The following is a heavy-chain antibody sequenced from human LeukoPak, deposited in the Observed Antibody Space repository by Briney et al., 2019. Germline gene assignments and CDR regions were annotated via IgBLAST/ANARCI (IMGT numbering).Heavy chain of an antibody. CDR1: GGSISSGGYY. J-gene: IGHJ4*02. CDR3: ARDLSGANDY. Sequence: SETLSLTCTVSGGSISSGGYYWSWIRQPPGKGLEWIGYIYHSGSTYYNPSLKSRVTISVDRSKNQFSLKLSSVTAADTAVYYCARDLSGANDYWGQGTLVTVSS. V-gene: IGHV4-30-2*01. D-gene: IGHD3-10*02. CDR2: IYHSGST.